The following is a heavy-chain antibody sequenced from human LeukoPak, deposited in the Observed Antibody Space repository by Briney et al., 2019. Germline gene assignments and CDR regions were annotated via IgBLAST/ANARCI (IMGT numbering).Heavy chain of an antibody. CDR2: IYDSGST. D-gene: IGHD2-15*01. V-gene: IGHV4-59*01. Sequence: SETLSLTCTVSGGSISSYSWSWIRQPPGKGLEWIGYIYDSGSTNYNPSLKSRVTISVDTSKNQFSRKLSSVAAAETAVYYCARLTPNRHCSGGSCYSGAFDIWGQGTMVTVSS. CDR3: ARLTPNRHCSGGSCYSGAFDI. CDR1: GGSISSYS. J-gene: IGHJ3*02.